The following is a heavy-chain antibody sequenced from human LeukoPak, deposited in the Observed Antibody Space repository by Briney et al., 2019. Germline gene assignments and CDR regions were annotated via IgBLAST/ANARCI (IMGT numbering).Heavy chain of an antibody. Sequence: PSETLSLTCTVSGGSISSGGYYWSWIRQHPGKGLEWIGYIYYSGSTYYNPSLKSRVTISVDTSKNQFSLKLSPVTAADTAVYYCARVLEMATMMNDYFDYWGQGTLVTVSS. J-gene: IGHJ4*02. CDR1: GGSISSGGYY. CDR3: ARVLEMATMMNDYFDY. V-gene: IGHV4-31*03. D-gene: IGHD5-24*01. CDR2: IYYSGST.